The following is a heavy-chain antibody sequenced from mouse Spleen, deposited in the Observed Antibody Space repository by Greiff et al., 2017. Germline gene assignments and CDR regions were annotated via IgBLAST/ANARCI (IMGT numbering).Heavy chain of an antibody. CDR2: IYPGGGYT. D-gene: IGHD1-1*01. J-gene: IGHJ2*01. V-gene: IGHV1-63*02. Sequence: ESGAELVRPGTSVKISCKASGYTFTNYWLGWVKQRPGHGLEWIGDIYPGGGYTNYNEKFKGKATLTADTSSSTAYMQLSSLTSEDSAVYFCARGDYGSSYDYWGQGTTLTVSS. CDR3: ARGDYGSSYDY. CDR1: GYTFTNYW.